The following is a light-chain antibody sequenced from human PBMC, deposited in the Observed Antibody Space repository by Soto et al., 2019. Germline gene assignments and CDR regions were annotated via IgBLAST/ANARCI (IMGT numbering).Light chain of an antibody. CDR1: SGHRTYS. Sequence: QLVLTQPPSASASLGASVKVTCTLSSGHRTYSIAWHQQQPEKGPRYLMKLNSDGRHTKADGIPDRFSGSSSGAERYLTISSLQYEEEGDYYCQTWGTGIVVFGGGTQLTVL. J-gene: IGLJ2*01. CDR2: LNSDGRH. V-gene: IGLV4-69*01. CDR3: QTWGTGIVV.